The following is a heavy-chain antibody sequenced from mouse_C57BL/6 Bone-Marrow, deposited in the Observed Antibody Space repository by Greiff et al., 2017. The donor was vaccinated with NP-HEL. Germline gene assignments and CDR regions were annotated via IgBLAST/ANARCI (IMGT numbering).Heavy chain of an antibody. CDR2: IDPSDSYT. Sequence: VQLQQPGAELVRPGTSVKLSCKASGYTFTSYWMHWVKQRPGQGLEWIGVIDPSDSYTNYNQKFKGKATLTVDTSSSTAYMQLSSLTSYDSAVYYCARYYGSSYSAWFAYWGQGTLVTVSA. CDR3: ARYYGSSYSAWFAY. J-gene: IGHJ3*01. CDR1: GYTFTSYW. V-gene: IGHV1-59*01. D-gene: IGHD1-1*01.